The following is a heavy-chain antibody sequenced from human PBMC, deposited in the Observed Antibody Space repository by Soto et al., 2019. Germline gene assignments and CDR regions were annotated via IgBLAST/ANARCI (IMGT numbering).Heavy chain of an antibody. V-gene: IGHV1-18*04. CDR3: ARDIPLERRPLDY. J-gene: IGHJ4*02. D-gene: IGHD1-1*01. Sequence: ASVKVSCKASGYTFTGYYMHWVRQAPGQGLEWMGWINANNGDTNYAQKLQGRVTMTTDTSTSTAYMELRSLRSDDTAVYYCARDIPLERRPLDYWGQGTLVTV. CDR1: GYTFTGYY. CDR2: INANNGDT.